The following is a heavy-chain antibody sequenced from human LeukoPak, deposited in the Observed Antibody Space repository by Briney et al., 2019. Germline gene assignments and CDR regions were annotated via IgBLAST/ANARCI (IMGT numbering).Heavy chain of an antibody. CDR1: GFTFDDYA. J-gene: IGHJ4*02. D-gene: IGHD5-12*01. V-gene: IGHV3-9*01. CDR2: ISWNSGSI. CDR3: ARAGRWLRLPFDY. Sequence: GGSLRLSCAASGFTFDDYAMHWVRQAPGKGLEWVSGISWNSGSIGYADSVKGRFTISRDNAKNSLYLQMNSLRAEDTAVYYCARAGRWLRLPFDYWGQGTLVIVSS.